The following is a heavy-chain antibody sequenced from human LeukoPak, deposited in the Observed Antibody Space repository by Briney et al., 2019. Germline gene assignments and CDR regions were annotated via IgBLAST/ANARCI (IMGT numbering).Heavy chain of an antibody. V-gene: IGHV1-18*01. Sequence: ASVKVSCKASGYTFIGYYMHWVRQAPGQGLEWMGWISAYNGNTNYAQKLQGRVTMTTDTSTSTAYMELRSLRSDDTAVYYCARTRAEVGATNNYYYYYMDVWGKGTTVTISS. D-gene: IGHD1-26*01. J-gene: IGHJ6*03. CDR2: ISAYNGNT. CDR1: GYTFIGYY. CDR3: ARTRAEVGATNNYYYYYMDV.